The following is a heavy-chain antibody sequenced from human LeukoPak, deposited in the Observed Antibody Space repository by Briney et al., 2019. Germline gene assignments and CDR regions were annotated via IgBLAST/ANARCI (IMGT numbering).Heavy chain of an antibody. CDR2: INPSGGST. Sequence: ASVKVSCKASGYTFIDFYMHWVRQAPGQGLEWMGIINPSGGSTSYAQKFQGRVTMTRDTSTSTVYMELSSLRSEDTAVYYCARTPVAHDYGAPLLIDYWGQGTLVTVSS. CDR3: ARTPVAHDYGAPLLIDY. J-gene: IGHJ4*02. V-gene: IGHV1-46*01. CDR1: GYTFIDFY. D-gene: IGHD4-17*01.